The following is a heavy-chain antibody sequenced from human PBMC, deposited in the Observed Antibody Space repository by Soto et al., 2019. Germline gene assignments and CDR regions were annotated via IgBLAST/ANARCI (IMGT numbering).Heavy chain of an antibody. V-gene: IGHV4-30-2*01. CDR1: GGSISSGGYS. D-gene: IGHD2-15*01. Sequence: QLQLQESGSGLVKPSQTLSLTCAVSGGSISSGGYSWSWIRQPPGKGLEWIGYIYHSGSTYYNPSLNIPVNISVDRANIRFSLQLSSVAAADTVVYYFAGGHVVAAQHWGQGTLVTVSS. CDR3: AGGHVVAAQH. J-gene: IGHJ4*02. CDR2: IYHSGST.